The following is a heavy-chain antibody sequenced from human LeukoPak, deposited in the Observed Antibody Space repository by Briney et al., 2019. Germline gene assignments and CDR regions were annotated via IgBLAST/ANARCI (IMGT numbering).Heavy chain of an antibody. CDR3: ARDVDANY. CDR2: IKEDGGEK. CDR1: GFSFSSYW. D-gene: IGHD5-12*01. Sequence: GGSLRLSCAASGFSFSSYWMSWVRQAPGKGLEWVANIKEDGGEKHYVDSVKGRFTISRDNAMNSLFLQMNSLRAKDTALYYCARDVDANYWGQGALVTVSS. J-gene: IGHJ4*02. V-gene: IGHV3-7*01.